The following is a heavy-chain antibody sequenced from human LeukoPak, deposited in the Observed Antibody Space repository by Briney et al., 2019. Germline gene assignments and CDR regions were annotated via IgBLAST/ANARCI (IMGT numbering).Heavy chain of an antibody. J-gene: IGHJ4*02. CDR3: AKALPGGYCSSTSCYKHLYYFDY. CDR2: IYPGDSDT. Sequence: GESLKISCKGSGYSFTSYWIGWVRQMPGKGLEWMGIIYPGDSDTRYSPSFQGQVTISADKSISTAYLQWSSLKASDTAMYYCAKALPGGYCSSTSCYKHLYYFDYWGQGTLVTVSS. CDR1: GYSFTSYW. D-gene: IGHD2-2*02. V-gene: IGHV5-51*01.